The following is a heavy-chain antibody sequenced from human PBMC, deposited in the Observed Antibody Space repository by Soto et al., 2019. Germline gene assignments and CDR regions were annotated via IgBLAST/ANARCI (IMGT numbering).Heavy chain of an antibody. CDR2: IYWDGEK. J-gene: IGHJ3*01. V-gene: IGHV2-5*02. CDR1: GFSLSTSGVG. CDR3: AHFIVVPPSDVFDV. D-gene: IGHD2-2*01. Sequence: QITLKESGPALVKPTQTLTLTCTFSGFSLSTSGVGVGWIRQPPGKALEWLALIYWDGEKRYSPSQKSRLAITSDSSKGQVVLTLPNLDPVDTATYFCAHFIVVPPSDVFDVWGQGTMVAVSS.